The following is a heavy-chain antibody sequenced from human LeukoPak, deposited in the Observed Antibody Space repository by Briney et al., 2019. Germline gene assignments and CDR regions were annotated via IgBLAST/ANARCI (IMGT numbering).Heavy chain of an antibody. V-gene: IGHV1-2*02. CDR2: INPNSGGT. J-gene: IGHJ5*02. CDR3: ARYRIAAAGTGWFDP. Sequence: ASVKVSCKTSGYTFTGYYIHWVRQAPGQGLEWMGWINPNSGGTNYAQKFQGRVTMTRDTSISTAYMELSRLRSDDTAVYYCARYRIAAAGTGWFDPWGQGTLVTVSS. CDR1: GYTFTGYY. D-gene: IGHD6-13*01.